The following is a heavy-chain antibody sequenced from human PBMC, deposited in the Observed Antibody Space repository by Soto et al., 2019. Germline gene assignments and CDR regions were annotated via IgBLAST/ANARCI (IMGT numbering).Heavy chain of an antibody. J-gene: IGHJ3*02. CDR3: ARDLKLGYCSGGSCYSEWDALDI. V-gene: IGHV1-3*01. CDR1: GYTFTSYA. D-gene: IGHD2-15*01. Sequence: ASVKVSCKASGYTFTSYAMHWVRQAPGQRLEWMGWINAGNGNTKYSQKFQGRVTITRDTSASTSYMGLSSLRSEDTAVYYCARDLKLGYCSGGSCYSEWDALDIWGQGTMVTVSS. CDR2: INAGNGNT.